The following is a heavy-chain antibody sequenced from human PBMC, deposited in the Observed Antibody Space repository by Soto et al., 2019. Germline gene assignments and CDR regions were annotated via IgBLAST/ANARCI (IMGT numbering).Heavy chain of an antibody. D-gene: IGHD6-13*01. CDR1: GFTFSSYG. J-gene: IGHJ5*02. Sequence: GGSLRLSCAASGFTFSSYGMHWVRQAPGKGLEWVAVISYDGSNKYYADSVKGRFTISRDNSKNTLYLQMNSLRAEDTAVYYCAKATPLGQQLVRRWSWFDPWGQGTLVTVSS. V-gene: IGHV3-30*18. CDR3: AKATPLGQQLVRRWSWFDP. CDR2: ISYDGSNK.